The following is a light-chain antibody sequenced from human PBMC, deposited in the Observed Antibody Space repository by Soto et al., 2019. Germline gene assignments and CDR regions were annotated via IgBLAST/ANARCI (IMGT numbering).Light chain of an antibody. CDR1: SSDVGGYIY. Sequence: QSALTQPASVSGSPGQSITISCTGTSSDVGGYIYVSWYQQHPGKAPKLMIYEISSRPSGVSNRFSGSKSGNTASLTISGLQAEDEADYYCSSYTSSSTLVFGGGTKVTVL. J-gene: IGLJ2*01. V-gene: IGLV2-14*01. CDR3: SSYTSSSTLV. CDR2: EIS.